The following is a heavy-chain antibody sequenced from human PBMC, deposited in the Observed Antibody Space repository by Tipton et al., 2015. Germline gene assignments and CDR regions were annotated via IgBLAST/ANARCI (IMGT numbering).Heavy chain of an antibody. D-gene: IGHD5-12*01. J-gene: IGHJ6*02. Sequence: GSLRLSCAGSGFTFSRNWMSWVRQAPGKGLEWVANIKQDGSEKYYVDSVKGRFTISRDNAKNALYLQMNTLRADDTAVYYCARDSYSASPYYYAMDVWGQGTTVTVSS. V-gene: IGHV3-7*01. CDR3: ARDSYSASPYYYAMDV. CDR1: GFTFSRNW. CDR2: IKQDGSEK.